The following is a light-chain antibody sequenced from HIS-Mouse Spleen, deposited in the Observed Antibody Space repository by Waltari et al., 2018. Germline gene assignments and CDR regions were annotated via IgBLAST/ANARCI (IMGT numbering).Light chain of an antibody. CDR3: SSYTSSSTYV. J-gene: IGLJ1*01. CDR1: SSDVGSYNL. Sequence: QSALTQPTSVSGSPGQSIPISCTGTSSDVGSYNLVSWYQQHPGKAPKLTIYEGSKRPSGVSNRFSGSKSGNTASLTISGLQAEDEADYYCSSYTSSSTYVFGTGTKVTVL. CDR2: EGS. V-gene: IGLV2-14*02.